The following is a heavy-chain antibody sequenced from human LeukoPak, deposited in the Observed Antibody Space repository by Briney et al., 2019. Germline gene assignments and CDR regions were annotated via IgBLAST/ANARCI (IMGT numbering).Heavy chain of an antibody. D-gene: IGHD4-11*01. CDR2: INHSGST. J-gene: IGHJ6*02. CDR1: GGSFSGYY. V-gene: IGHV4-34*01. Sequence: SETLSLTCAVYGGSFSGYYWSWIRQPPGKGLEWIGEINHSGSTNYNPSLKSRVTISVDTSKNQFSLKLSSVTAADTAVYYCARNDYSNSYYYGMGVWGQGTTVTVSS. CDR3: ARNDYSNSYYYGMGV.